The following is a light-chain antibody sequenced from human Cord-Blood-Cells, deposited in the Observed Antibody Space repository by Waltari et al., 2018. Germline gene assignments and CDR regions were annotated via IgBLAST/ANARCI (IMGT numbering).Light chain of an antibody. CDR1: QSVSSSY. CDR3: QQYGSSPWT. V-gene: IGKV3-20*01. J-gene: IGKJ1*01. Sequence: EIVLTQSPGTLSLSPGERATLSCRASQSVSSSYLAWYQQKPGQAPRLPIYGSSSSATGIPDRFSGSGSGTDFTLTISRLEPEGFAVYYCQQYGSSPWTFGQGTKVEIK. CDR2: GSS.